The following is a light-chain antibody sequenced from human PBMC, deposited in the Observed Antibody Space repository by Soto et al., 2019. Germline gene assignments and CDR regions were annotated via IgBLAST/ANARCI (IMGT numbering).Light chain of an antibody. CDR1: QSVTNRY. Sequence: EIVLTQSPGTLSLSPGERATLSCRASQSVTNRYLAWYRQKPGQAPRLLIFGASIRDTGIPDRFSGSGSGTDFTLTISRLEPEDSAVYYCEQHGSSPRTFGQGTKVDIK. J-gene: IGKJ1*01. CDR3: EQHGSSPRT. CDR2: GAS. V-gene: IGKV3-20*01.